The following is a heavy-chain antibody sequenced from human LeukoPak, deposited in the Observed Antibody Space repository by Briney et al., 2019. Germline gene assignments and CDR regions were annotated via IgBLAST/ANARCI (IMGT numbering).Heavy chain of an antibody. Sequence: PPETLSLTCSVSGCSIIRSSYYWGWVRQPPGKGLEWIATIYYSGSTQYYPSLRRRVTISLDTSKNQFSLNLTSVTAAHTAVYYCSRENGAYSPFGYWGEGTLVTVLS. J-gene: IGHJ4*02. CDR3: SRENGAYSPFGY. D-gene: IGHD2-15*01. V-gene: IGHV4-39*07. CDR2: IYYSGST. CDR1: GCSIIRSSYY.